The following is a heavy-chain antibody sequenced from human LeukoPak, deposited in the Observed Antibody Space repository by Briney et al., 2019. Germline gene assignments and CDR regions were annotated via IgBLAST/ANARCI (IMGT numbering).Heavy chain of an antibody. D-gene: IGHD2-15*01. CDR2: ISANNGNT. CDR3: ARAGLTWWDLPDY. V-gene: IGHV1-18*01. J-gene: IGHJ4*02. Sequence: ASVKVSCMASGYTFSSYGVIWVRQAPGQGLEWMGYISANNGNTNYAPNLQDRVTMTTATSTSTAYMELRSLRSDDTAVYYCARAGLTWWDLPDYWDQGTLVTVSS. CDR1: GYTFSSYG.